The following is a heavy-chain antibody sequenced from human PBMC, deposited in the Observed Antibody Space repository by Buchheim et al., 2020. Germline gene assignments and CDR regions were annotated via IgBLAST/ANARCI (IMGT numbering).Heavy chain of an antibody. J-gene: IGHJ6*02. Sequence: QVQLVQSGAEVKKPGASVKVSCKASGYTFTSYDINWVRQATGQGLEWMGWMNPNRGNTGHAQKFQGRVTMTRNPSISTAYMELSSLRSEDTAVYYCARFHGFGSTSFLTYDYYYGMDVWGQGTT. V-gene: IGHV1-8*01. CDR3: ARFHGFGSTSFLTYDYYYGMDV. CDR2: MNPNRGNT. CDR1: GYTFTSYD. D-gene: IGHD2-2*01.